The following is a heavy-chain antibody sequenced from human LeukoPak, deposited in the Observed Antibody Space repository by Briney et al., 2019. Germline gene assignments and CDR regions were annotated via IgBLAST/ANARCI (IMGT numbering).Heavy chain of an antibody. Sequence: GGSLRLSCAASGFTFSSYWMSWVRQAPGEGLEWVASIKQDGSEKYYVDSVKGRFTISRDNAKNSVYLQMNSLRAEDTAVYYCGRRGSTSWYVYWGQGTLVTVSS. CDR2: IKQDGSEK. D-gene: IGHD6-13*01. CDR1: GFTFSSYW. V-gene: IGHV3-7*01. J-gene: IGHJ4*02. CDR3: GRRGSTSWYVY.